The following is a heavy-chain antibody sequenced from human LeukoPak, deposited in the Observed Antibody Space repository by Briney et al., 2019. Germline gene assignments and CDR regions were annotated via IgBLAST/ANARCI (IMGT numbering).Heavy chain of an antibody. CDR3: ARDPYYYDSSDYYYEQKVDY. CDR1: GYTFTGYY. D-gene: IGHD3-22*01. V-gene: IGHV1-2*02. J-gene: IGHJ4*02. Sequence: ASVKVSCKASGYTFTGYYMHWVQQAPGQGLEWMGWIYPNSGGTNYAQKFQGRVTMPRDTSISTVYMELSRLRSDDTAIYYCARDPYYYDSSDYYYEQKVDYWGQGTLVTVSS. CDR2: IYPNSGGT.